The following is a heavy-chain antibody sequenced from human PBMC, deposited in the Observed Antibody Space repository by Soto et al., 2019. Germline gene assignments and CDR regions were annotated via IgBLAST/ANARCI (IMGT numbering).Heavy chain of an antibody. D-gene: IGHD3-10*02. V-gene: IGHV1-2*02. J-gene: IGHJ6*02. CDR1: GYNFNTFV. CDR3: ARDPLSSFAMDV. Sequence: ASVKVSCKASGYNFNTFVIHWVRQAPGQGLEWMGWMNPRSGGSKYAQAFQDRVTMTRDASISTAYMEMTSLRHGDTAVYYCARDPLSSFAMDVWGQGTTVTVSS. CDR2: MNPRSGGS.